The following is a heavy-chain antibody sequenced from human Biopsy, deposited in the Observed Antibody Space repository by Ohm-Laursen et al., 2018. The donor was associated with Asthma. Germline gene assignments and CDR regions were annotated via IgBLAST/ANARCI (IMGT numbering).Heavy chain of an antibody. D-gene: IGHD6-19*01. CDR1: RFTYE. Sequence: SLRLSCAAPRFTYEMHWVRQAPGKGLEWVAVISYDGSSIYYADSVKGRFTISRDNSKNTLSLQMNSLTAEDTAAYYCAREGVAGTHIEDWGQGTLVTVSS. J-gene: IGHJ4*02. V-gene: IGHV3-30-3*01. CDR3: AREGVAGTHIED. CDR2: ISYDGSSI.